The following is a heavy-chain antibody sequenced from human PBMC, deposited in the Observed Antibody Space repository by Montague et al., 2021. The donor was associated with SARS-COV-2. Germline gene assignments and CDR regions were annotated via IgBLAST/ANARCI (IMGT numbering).Heavy chain of an antibody. CDR3: AREGRTTDYDILTGYYYYYYMDV. V-gene: IGHV4-61*02. D-gene: IGHD3-9*01. CDR1: GGSISSGSYY. J-gene: IGHJ6*03. CDR2: IYTSGST. Sequence: TLSLTCTVSGGSISSGSYYWSWIRQPAGKGLEWIGRIYTSGSTNYNPSLKSRVTISVDTSKNQFSLKLSSVTAADTAVYYCAREGRTTDYDILTGYYYYYYMDVWGKGTTVTVSS.